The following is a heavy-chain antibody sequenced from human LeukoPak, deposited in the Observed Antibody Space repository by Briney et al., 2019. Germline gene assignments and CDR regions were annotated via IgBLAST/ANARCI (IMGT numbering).Heavy chain of an antibody. CDR2: IYSGGST. J-gene: IGHJ4*02. D-gene: IGHD3-10*01. V-gene: IGHV3-66*01. CDR1: GFTVSSNY. CDR3: ARDLELLYYFDY. Sequence: GGSLRLSCAASGFTVSSNYMSWVRQALGKGLGWVSVIYSGGSTYYADSVKGRFTISRDNSKNTLYLQMNSLRAEDTAVYYCARDLELLYYFDYWGQGTLVTVSS.